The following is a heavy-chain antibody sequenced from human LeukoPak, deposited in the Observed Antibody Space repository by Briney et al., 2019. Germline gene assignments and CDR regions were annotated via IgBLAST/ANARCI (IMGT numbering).Heavy chain of an antibody. Sequence: SETLSLTCTVSGGSIRSSSYYWGWIRQPPGKGLEWIVSIYYSGTTYYNPSFKSRVTISVDTSKNQFSLKLSPVTAADTAVYYCARQIVLMVYAIRYFDYWGQGTLVTVSS. J-gene: IGHJ4*02. CDR3: ARQIVLMVYAIRYFDY. D-gene: IGHD2-8*01. V-gene: IGHV4-39*01. CDR2: IYYSGTT. CDR1: GGSIRSSSYY.